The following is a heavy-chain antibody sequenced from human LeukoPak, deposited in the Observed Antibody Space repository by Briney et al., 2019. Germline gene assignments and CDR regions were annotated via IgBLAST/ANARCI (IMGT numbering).Heavy chain of an antibody. CDR1: GIPVSSHH. V-gene: IGHV3-66*01. CDR3: ARDVQGDGYSFCDY. D-gene: IGHD5-24*01. CDR2: IYSGGNT. Sequence: GGSLRLSCAVSGIPVSSHHMNWVRQAPGKGLEWVSVIYSGGNTNFADSVKGRFTISRDNSRNTLFLQMNNLRGEDTAVYFCARDVQGDGYSFCDYWGLGIQVTVPS. J-gene: IGHJ4*02.